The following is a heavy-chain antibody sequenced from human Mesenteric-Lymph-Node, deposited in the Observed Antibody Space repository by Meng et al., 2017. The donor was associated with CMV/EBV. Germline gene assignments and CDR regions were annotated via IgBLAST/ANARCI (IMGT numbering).Heavy chain of an antibody. Sequence: SETLSLTCTVSGDSVTSYYWSWIRQPPGKGLEWIGYIYYSGSTNYNPSLKSRVTMSVDTSKNQFSLKLNSVTAADTAVYYCARGGFGSNYDYWGQGTLVTVSS. J-gene: IGHJ4*02. V-gene: IGHV4-59*02. CDR3: ARGGFGSNYDY. CDR2: IYYSGST. CDR1: GDSVTSYY. D-gene: IGHD4-11*01.